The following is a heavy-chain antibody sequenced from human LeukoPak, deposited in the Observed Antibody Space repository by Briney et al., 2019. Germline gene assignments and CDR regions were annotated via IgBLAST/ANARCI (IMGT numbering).Heavy chain of an antibody. Sequence: GGSLRLSCAASGLTFSSYWMHWVRQAPGKGLVWVSRINSDGRSTNYPDPVKGGSTISSANAKNTLYLQMNSLRAETTAVYYGASLPGWSDYFDLWGQGTLVSVSS. J-gene: IGHJ4*02. V-gene: IGHV3-74*01. D-gene: IGHD1-26*01. CDR3: ASLPGWSDYFDL. CDR2: INSDGRST. CDR1: GLTFSSYW.